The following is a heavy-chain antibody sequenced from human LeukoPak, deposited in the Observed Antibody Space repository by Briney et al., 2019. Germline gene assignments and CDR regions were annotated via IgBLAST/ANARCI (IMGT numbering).Heavy chain of an antibody. J-gene: IGHJ4*02. V-gene: IGHV3-30*04. CDR2: IRYHGSNK. CDR3: ARSPRVAAYFDY. CDR1: GFTFSSYA. D-gene: IGHD6-19*01. Sequence: GRSLRLSCAASGFTFSSYAMHWVRQAPGKGLEWVAFIRYHGSNKYYADSVKGRFTISRDNSKNTLYLQMNSLRAEDTAVYYCARSPRVAAYFDYWGQGPLVTVSS.